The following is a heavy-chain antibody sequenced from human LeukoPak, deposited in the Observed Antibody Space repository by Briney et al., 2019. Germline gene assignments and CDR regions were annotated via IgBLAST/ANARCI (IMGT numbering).Heavy chain of an antibody. V-gene: IGHV3-30*02. D-gene: IGHD2/OR15-2a*01. J-gene: IGHJ3*02. CDR2: IRYDGTSK. CDR3: AKYGNTFDI. Sequence: GGSLRLSCAASGFTFSSYGVHWVRQAPGKGLEWVSFIRYDGTSKFYADSVKGRFTISRDNPKNTLYLQMNSLRAEDTAVYYCAKYGNTFDIWGQGTMVSVSS. CDR1: GFTFSSYG.